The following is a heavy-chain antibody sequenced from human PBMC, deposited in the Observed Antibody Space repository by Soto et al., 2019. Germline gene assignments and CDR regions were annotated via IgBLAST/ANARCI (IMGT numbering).Heavy chain of an antibody. D-gene: IGHD3-9*01. Sequence: PGGSLRLSCAASGFTFSDYYMSWIRQAPGKGLEWVSYISSSGSTIHYADSVKGRFTISRDNAKNSLYLQMNSLRAEDTAVYYCARVYRDTIFWRPYYYYMDVWGKGTTVTVSS. V-gene: IGHV3-11*01. CDR1: GFTFSDYY. J-gene: IGHJ6*03. CDR3: ARVYRDTIFWRPYYYYMDV. CDR2: ISSSGSTI.